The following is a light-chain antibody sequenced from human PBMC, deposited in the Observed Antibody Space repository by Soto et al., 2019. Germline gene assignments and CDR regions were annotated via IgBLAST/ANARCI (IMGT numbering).Light chain of an antibody. CDR3: QPYNNWPHT. Sequence: EIVLTQSPGTLSLSPGERATLSCRASQGIADTLAWYQHKPGQTPRLLIYDTSTRATGVPTRFSGSRSGAEFTLTINCLQSEDCAVYYCQPYNNWPHTFGGGTKVDNK. CDR2: DTS. CDR1: QGIADT. J-gene: IGKJ4*01. V-gene: IGKV3-15*01.